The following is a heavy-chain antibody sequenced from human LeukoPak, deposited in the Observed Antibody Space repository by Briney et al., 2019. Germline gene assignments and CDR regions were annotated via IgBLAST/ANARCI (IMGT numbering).Heavy chain of an antibody. CDR2: ISWNSGSI. CDR3: ARDSVLRQWLPDWYFDL. V-gene: IGHV3-9*01. CDR1: GFTFDEHA. J-gene: IGHJ2*01. D-gene: IGHD6-19*01. Sequence: GRSLRLSCVASGFTFDEHAMYWVRQAPGKGLEWVSGISWNSGSIGYADSVKGRFTISRDNAKNSLFLQMNSPRAEDTALYYCARDSVLRQWLPDWYFDLWGRGTLVTVSS.